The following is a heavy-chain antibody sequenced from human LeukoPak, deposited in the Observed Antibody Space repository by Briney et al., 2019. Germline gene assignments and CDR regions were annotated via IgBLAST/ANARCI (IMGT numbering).Heavy chain of an antibody. CDR1: GFTFSNYA. CDR2: IGGSGGRT. J-gene: IGHJ4*02. Sequence: GGSLRLSHAPSGFTFSNYAMSWVLEPPGHGQEWGLVIGGSGGRTYYAHSVTGRFTIYRDSSKNTLYLQMNSLRAEDTAVYYCAKDVYSSSSYYFDYWGQGTLVTVSS. D-gene: IGHD6-6*01. CDR3: AKDVYSSSSYYFDY. V-gene: IGHV3-23*01.